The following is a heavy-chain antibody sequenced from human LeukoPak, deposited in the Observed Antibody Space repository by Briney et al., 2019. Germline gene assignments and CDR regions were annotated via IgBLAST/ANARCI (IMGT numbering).Heavy chain of an antibody. D-gene: IGHD4-17*01. CDR3: AGTRTGPFDY. Sequence: SETLSLTCTVSGGSISSSSYYWGWIRQPPGKGLEWIGSIYYSGSTYYNPSLKSRVTISVDTSKNQFSLKLSSVTAADTAVYYCAGTRTGPFDYWGQETLVTVSS. V-gene: IGHV4-39*01. J-gene: IGHJ4*02. CDR1: GGSISSSSYY. CDR2: IYYSGST.